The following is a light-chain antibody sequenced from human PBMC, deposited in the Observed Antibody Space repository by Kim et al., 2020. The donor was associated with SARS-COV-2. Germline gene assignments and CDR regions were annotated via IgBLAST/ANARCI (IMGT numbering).Light chain of an antibody. CDR2: GKN. CDR3: NSRDTSGNLWV. J-gene: IGLJ3*02. Sequence: SSELTQDPAVSVALGQTVRITCQGDSLRSYYASWYQQKPGQAPVLVIYGKNKRPSGIPDRFSGSSSGNTASLTITGAQAEDEADYYCNSRDTSGNLWVFGGGTQLTVL. CDR1: SLRSYY. V-gene: IGLV3-19*01.